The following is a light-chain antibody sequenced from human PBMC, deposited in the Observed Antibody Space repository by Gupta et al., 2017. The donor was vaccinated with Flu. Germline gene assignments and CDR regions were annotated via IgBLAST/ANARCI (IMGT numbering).Light chain of an antibody. V-gene: IGLV3-1*01. Sequence: SYELTQPPSVSVSPGQPASITCSGDKLGDKYACWYQQKPGQSPVLVIYQDSKRPSGIPERFSGSNSGNTATLTISGTQVRDEADYYCQAGDSSTDVVFGGGTKLTVL. CDR2: QDS. J-gene: IGLJ2*01. CDR1: KLGDKY. CDR3: QAGDSSTDVV.